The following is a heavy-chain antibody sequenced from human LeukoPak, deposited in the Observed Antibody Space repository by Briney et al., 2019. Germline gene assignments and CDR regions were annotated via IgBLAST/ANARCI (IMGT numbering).Heavy chain of an antibody. J-gene: IGHJ4*02. V-gene: IGHV3-23*01. CDR2: ISGSGGST. CDR1: GFTFSSYA. CDR3: AGYCSGGSCSTGFDY. Sequence: PGGSLRLSCAASGFTFSSYAMSWVRQAPGKGLEWVSAISGSGGSTYYADSVKGRFTISRDNSKNTLYLQMNSLRAEDTAVYYRAGYCSGGSCSTGFDYWGQGTLVTVSS. D-gene: IGHD2-15*01.